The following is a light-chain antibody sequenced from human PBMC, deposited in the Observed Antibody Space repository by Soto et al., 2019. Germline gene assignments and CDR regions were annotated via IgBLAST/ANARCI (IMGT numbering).Light chain of an antibody. Sequence: QSVLTQPPSVSAPPGQKVTISCSGSSSNMGNNYVSWYQQLPGTAPKLLIYDNNNRPSGIPDRLSGSKSGTSATLGITGLQTGDEADYYCGTWDSSLSSFVFGTGTKVTVL. CDR3: GTWDSSLSSFV. CDR1: SSNMGNNY. CDR2: DNN. V-gene: IGLV1-51*01. J-gene: IGLJ1*01.